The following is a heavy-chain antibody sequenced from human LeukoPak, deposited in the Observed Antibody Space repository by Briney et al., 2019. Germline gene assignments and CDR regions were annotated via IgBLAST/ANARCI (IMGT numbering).Heavy chain of an antibody. V-gene: IGHV3-48*03. CDR1: GFTFNSYE. D-gene: IGHD2-15*01. CDR3: ARDEGHCSC. J-gene: IGHJ4*02. Sequence: PGGSLRLSCAASGFTFNSYELKRVRQAPGTGLEWVSYISSSRSTRYYAEYVECRFTISRDDAKNSLYLQMTCLRAEDTGFYYCARDEGHCSCWGQGTLVTVS. CDR2: ISSSRSTR.